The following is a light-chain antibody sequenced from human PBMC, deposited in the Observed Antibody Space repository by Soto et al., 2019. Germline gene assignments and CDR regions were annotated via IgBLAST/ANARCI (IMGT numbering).Light chain of an antibody. V-gene: IGLV9-49*01. CDR2: VGTGGIVG. CDR1: SGYSNYK. J-gene: IGLJ2*01. Sequence: QSVLTQPPSASASLGASVTLTCTLSSGYSNYKVDWYQQRPGKGPRFVMRVGTGGIVGSKGDGIPDRFSVLGSGLNRYLTIKNIQEEDESDYHCGADHGSGSNLGVVFVGGTKLTVL. CDR3: GADHGSGSNLGVV.